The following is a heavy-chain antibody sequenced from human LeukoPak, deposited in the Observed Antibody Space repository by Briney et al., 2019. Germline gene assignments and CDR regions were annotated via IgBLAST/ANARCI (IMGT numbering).Heavy chain of an antibody. J-gene: IGHJ4*02. D-gene: IGHD1-1*01. Sequence: GGSLRLSCAASGFIFSNSWMTWVRQAPGKVLEWVANINEDGRDKYYVDSVKGRFTISRYNAGNSLFLQMDRLRAEDTAVYYCARGRGTPDYWGQGTLVSVSS. V-gene: IGHV3-7*01. CDR3: ARGRGTPDY. CDR2: INEDGRDK. CDR1: GFIFSNSW.